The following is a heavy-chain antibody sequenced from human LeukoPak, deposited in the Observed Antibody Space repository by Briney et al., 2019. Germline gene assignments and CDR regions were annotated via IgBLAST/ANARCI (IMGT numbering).Heavy chain of an antibody. D-gene: IGHD6-13*01. Sequence: SETLSLTCAVYGGSFSGYSLIWIRQPPGKGLEWMGEINHSGSTNYNPSLKSRVTISVDTSRNQFSLKLSSVTAADTAVFYCTIWIPAEGRNYWGQRTLVSVS. CDR3: TIWIPAEGRNY. V-gene: IGHV4-34*01. J-gene: IGHJ4*02. CDR1: GGSFSGYS. CDR2: INHSGST.